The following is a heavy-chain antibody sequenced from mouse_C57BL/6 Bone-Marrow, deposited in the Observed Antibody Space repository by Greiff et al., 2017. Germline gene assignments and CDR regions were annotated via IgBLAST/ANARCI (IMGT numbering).Heavy chain of an antibody. D-gene: IGHD6-1*01. J-gene: IGHJ4*01. CDR3: AIPKSLYDYYAMDY. V-gene: IGHV1-74*01. CDR1: GYTFTSYW. Sequence: QVQLKQPGAELVKPGASVKVSCKASGYTFTSYWMHWVKQRPGQGLEWIGRIHPSDSDTNYTQKFKGKATLTVDKSSSTAYMPLSSLTSEDSAVYYCAIPKSLYDYYAMDYWGQRTSVTVSS. CDR2: IHPSDSDT.